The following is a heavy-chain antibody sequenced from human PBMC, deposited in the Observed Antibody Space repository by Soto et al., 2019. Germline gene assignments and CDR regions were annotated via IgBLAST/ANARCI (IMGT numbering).Heavy chain of an antibody. J-gene: IGHJ6*02. CDR1: GDTFSSYS. CDR3: ARDDGWNYRYYDMDV. D-gene: IGHD1-7*01. V-gene: IGHV1-69*01. CDR2: IIPVFGSA. Sequence: QVQLVQSGAEVKKPGSSVKVSCRASGDTFSSYSITWVRQAPGQGLEWMGGIIPVFGSANYAQKFQGRVTITADESTRTAYMELNSLRSQDTAVYFCARDDGWNYRYYDMDVWGPGTTVTVSS.